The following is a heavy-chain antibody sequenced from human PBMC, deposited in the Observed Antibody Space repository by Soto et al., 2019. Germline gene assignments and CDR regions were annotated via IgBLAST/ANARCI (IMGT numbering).Heavy chain of an antibody. J-gene: IGHJ5*02. CDR2: IYSGGTT. Sequence: GGSLRLSCAASGFTVSSNYMSWVRQAPGKGPEWVSIIYSGGTTYYADSVKDRFYISRDNSMNTLYLQMNRLRAEDTAVYYCVRGRWFDPWGQGTLVTVSS. CDR1: GFTVSSNY. V-gene: IGHV3-66*01. CDR3: VRGRWFDP.